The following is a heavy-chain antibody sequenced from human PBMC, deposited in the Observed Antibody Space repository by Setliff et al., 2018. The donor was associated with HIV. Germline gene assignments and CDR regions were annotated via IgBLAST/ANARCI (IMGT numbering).Heavy chain of an antibody. CDR1: GFAFSTSS. CDR2: MNPDQTMR. J-gene: IGHJ4*02. V-gene: IGHV3-7*01. D-gene: IGHD7-27*01. Sequence: GGSLRLSCTASGFAFSTSSMAWVRQAPGKGLEWVANMNPDQTMRWYVDSVEARFTISRDNAKNSLYLQMNSLRGEDTAVYYCARDPAWGAVDYWGRGTLVTVSS. CDR3: ARDPAWGAVDY.